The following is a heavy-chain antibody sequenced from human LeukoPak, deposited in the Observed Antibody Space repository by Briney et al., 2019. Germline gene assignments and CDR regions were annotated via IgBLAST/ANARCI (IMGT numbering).Heavy chain of an antibody. V-gene: IGHV3-30-3*01. Sequence: GGSLRLSCAASGFTFSSYAMHWVRQAPGKGLEWVAVISYDGSNKYYADSVKGRFTISRDNSKNTLYLQMNSLRAEDTAVYYCASRYYDSSGYPGGSFDYWGQGTLVTVSS. CDR1: GFTFSSYA. D-gene: IGHD3-22*01. CDR2: ISYDGSNK. CDR3: ASRYYDSSGYPGGSFDY. J-gene: IGHJ4*02.